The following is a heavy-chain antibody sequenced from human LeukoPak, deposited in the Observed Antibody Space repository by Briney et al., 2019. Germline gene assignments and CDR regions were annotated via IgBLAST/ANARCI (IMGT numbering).Heavy chain of an antibody. V-gene: IGHV1-8*01. CDR1: GYTFTSYD. CDR3: ARGWPRIQLWPYYYGMDV. Sequence: ASVKVSCKASGYTFTSYDINWVRQATGQGLEWMGWMNPNSGNTGYAQKFQGRVTMTRNTSISTAYMELSSLRSEDTAVYYGARGWPRIQLWPYYYGMDVWGQGTTVTVSS. J-gene: IGHJ6*02. CDR2: MNPNSGNT. D-gene: IGHD5-18*01.